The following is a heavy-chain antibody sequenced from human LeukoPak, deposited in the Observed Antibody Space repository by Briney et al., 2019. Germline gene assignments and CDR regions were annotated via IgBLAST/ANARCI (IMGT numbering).Heavy chain of an antibody. Sequence: GGSLRLSCVASGFTFSDYVIHWVRQAPGKGLEWVAVISFDLNSKYYSDSVKGRFTISRDNSKNTLYLQMNSLRAEDTAVYYCAKVLYNIVVVVAAPFDYWGQGTLVTVSS. J-gene: IGHJ4*02. CDR3: AKVLYNIVVVVAAPFDY. CDR1: GFTFSDYV. V-gene: IGHV3-30-3*01. CDR2: ISFDLNSK. D-gene: IGHD2-15*01.